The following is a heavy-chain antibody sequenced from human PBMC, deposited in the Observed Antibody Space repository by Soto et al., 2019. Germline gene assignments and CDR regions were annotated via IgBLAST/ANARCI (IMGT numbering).Heavy chain of an antibody. J-gene: IGHJ6*02. CDR1: GFIFRSYA. V-gene: IGHV3-30-3*01. Sequence: QVQLVESGGGVVQPGRSLRLSCAASGFIFRSYAMHWVRQAPGKGLEWVTVISYDGSDKYYADSVKGRFTISRDNSKNTLYLQMNSLTTEDKAVYYCARDDYDSSSYYGSYYYGMDVWGQGTTVTVSS. D-gene: IGHD3-22*01. CDR3: ARDDYDSSSYYGSYYYGMDV. CDR2: ISYDGSDK.